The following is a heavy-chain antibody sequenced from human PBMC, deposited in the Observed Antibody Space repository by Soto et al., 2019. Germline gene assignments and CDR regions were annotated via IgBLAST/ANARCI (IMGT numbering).Heavy chain of an antibody. J-gene: IGHJ6*02. CDR1: GGTFSSYA. CDR3: ARDLRYFDWLLSRGEYYSYGMDV. CDR2: IIPIFGTA. V-gene: IGHV1-69*01. D-gene: IGHD3-9*01. Sequence: QVQLVQSGAEVKKPGSSVKVSCKASGGTFSSYAISWVRQAPGQGLEWMGGIIPIFGTANYAQTFQGRVTITADECTSTAYMELSSLRSEDTAVYYCARDLRYFDWLLSRGEYYSYGMDVWGQGTTVTVSS.